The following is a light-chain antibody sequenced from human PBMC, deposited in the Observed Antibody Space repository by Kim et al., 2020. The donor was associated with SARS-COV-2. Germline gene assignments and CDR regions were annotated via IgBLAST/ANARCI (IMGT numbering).Light chain of an antibody. V-gene: IGKV4-1*01. CDR2: WAS. Sequence: DIVMTQSPDSLTVSLGERATINCKSSQSVLYSSNNKNYLAWYQQKPGQPPKLLIYWASIRESGVPDRFSGSGSGTDFTLTITNLQAADVAVYYCQQYNISPWTFGQGTKLEIK. CDR3: QQYNISPWT. J-gene: IGKJ1*01. CDR1: QSVLYSSNNKNY.